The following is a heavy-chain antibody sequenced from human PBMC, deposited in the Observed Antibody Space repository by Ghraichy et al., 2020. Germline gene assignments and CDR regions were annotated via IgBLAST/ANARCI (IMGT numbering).Heavy chain of an antibody. V-gene: IGHV4-39*01. CDR1: GDSTSSGNNY. D-gene: IGHD1-7*01. Sequence: SETLSLTCTVSGDSTSSGNNYWAWIRQPPRKGLEWIGTIDYSGNSYHNPSLQSRITMSVDTSKTQLSLRLRSVTAADTAVYYCARHLSGTMFSYWGLGTLVTVSS. CDR3: ARHLSGTMFSY. CDR2: IDYSGNS. J-gene: IGHJ4*02.